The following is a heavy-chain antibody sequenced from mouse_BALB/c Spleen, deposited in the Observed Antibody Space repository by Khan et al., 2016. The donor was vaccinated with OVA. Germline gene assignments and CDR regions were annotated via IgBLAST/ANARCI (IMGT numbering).Heavy chain of an antibody. CDR2: LAPGSSSF. Sequence: DLVKPGASVKLSCKASGYTFTSYWINWIKQRPGQGLEWIGRLAPGSSSFYYNEMFKGKATLTVDTSSSPAYFQLSSLSSEVSAVYCYERENYYGRSCYAMDYGGQGTSVTVSS. CDR3: ERENYYGRSCYAMDY. CDR1: GYTFTSYW. D-gene: IGHD1-1*01. J-gene: IGHJ4*01. V-gene: IGHV1S41*01.